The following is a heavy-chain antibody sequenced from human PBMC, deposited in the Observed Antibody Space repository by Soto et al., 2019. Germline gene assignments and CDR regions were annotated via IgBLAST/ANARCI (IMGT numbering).Heavy chain of an antibody. CDR1: GFTFSNAW. J-gene: IGHJ4*02. Sequence: GGSLRLSCAASGFTFSNAWMSWVRQAPGKGLEWVGRIKSKTDGGTTDYAAPVKGRFTISRDDSKNTLYLQMNSLKTEDTAVYYCTTTNDILTGYYQDSNFDYWGQGTLVTVSS. CDR2: IKSKTDGGTT. V-gene: IGHV3-15*01. CDR3: TTTNDILTGYYQDSNFDY. D-gene: IGHD3-9*01.